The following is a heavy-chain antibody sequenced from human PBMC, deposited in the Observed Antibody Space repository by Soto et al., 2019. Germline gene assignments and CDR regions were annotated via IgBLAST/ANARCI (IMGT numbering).Heavy chain of an antibody. CDR3: ARETTFEKWDGSGRPDDDGMDV. CDR2: IIPIFGTA. CDR1: GDTFSSYA. J-gene: IGHJ6*02. V-gene: IGHV1-69*01. Sequence: QVQLVQSGAEVKKPGSSVKVSCKASGDTFSSYAISWVRQAPGQGLEWMGGIIPIFGTANYAQKFQGRVTITADESTSTAYMELSSLRSEDTAVYYCARETTFEKWDGSGRPDDDGMDVWGQGTTVTVSS. D-gene: IGHD3-10*01.